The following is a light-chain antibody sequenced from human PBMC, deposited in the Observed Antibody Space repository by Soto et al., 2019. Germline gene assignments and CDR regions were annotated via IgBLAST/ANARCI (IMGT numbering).Light chain of an antibody. V-gene: IGKV1-33*01. Sequence: DIQMTQSPSSLSASVGDSVTITCQASQNINKYLNWYQHKPGKAPKLLIYDVSNLETGVPSRFSGSRSGTDITFTITSLQSEDFATYYCQQYDNVPLTFGGGTKVDIK. J-gene: IGKJ4*01. CDR3: QQYDNVPLT. CDR1: QNINKY. CDR2: DVS.